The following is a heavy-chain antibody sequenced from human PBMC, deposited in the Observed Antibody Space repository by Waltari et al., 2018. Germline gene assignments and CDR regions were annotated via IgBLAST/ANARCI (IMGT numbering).Heavy chain of an antibody. D-gene: IGHD2-15*01. Sequence: QVQLVQSGAEVKKPGSSVKVSCKASGGTFSSYAISWVRQAPGQGLEWMGRIIPILGIANYAQKFQGRVTITADKSTSTAYMELSSLRSEDTAVYYCARDLCSGGSCYSRGYYGMDVWGQGTTVTVSS. CDR2: IIPILGIA. J-gene: IGHJ6*02. V-gene: IGHV1-69*04. CDR1: GGTFSSYA. CDR3: ARDLCSGGSCYSRGYYGMDV.